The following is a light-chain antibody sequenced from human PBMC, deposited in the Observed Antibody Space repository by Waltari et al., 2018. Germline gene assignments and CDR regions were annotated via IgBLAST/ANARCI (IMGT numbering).Light chain of an antibody. Sequence: QSVLTQPPSASGTPGQRVTISSSGSSSNIGSNYVYWYQQLPGTAPKLLLSRNNQRPSGVPDRCAGSKSDTSASLAISGLRSEDEADYFCAAWDDSLSAWVFGGGTKLTVL. CDR2: RNN. CDR1: SSNIGSNY. V-gene: IGLV1-47*01. J-gene: IGLJ3*02. CDR3: AAWDDSLSAWV.